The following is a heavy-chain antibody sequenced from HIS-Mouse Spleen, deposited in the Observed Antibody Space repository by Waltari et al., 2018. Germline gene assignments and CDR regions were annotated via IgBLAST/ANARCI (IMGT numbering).Heavy chain of an antibody. CDR2: IYYSGST. CDR3: ARDSKTGDAFDI. J-gene: IGHJ3*02. Sequence: QLQLQESGPGLVKPSETLSLTCTVSGCSISSSSYYWGWIRQPPGKGLEWLGRIYYSGSTYCNPSLKSRVTISVDTSKNQFSLKLSSVTAADTAVYYCARDSKTGDAFDIWGQGTMVTVSS. D-gene: IGHD7-27*01. CDR1: GCSISSSSYY. V-gene: IGHV4-39*07.